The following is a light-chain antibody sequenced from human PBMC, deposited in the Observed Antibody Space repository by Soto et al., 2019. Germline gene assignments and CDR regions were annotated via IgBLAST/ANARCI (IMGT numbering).Light chain of an antibody. Sequence: QSVLTQPASVSGSPGQSITISCTGTSSDVGGYNYVSWYQQHPGKAPKLMIYDVSNRPSGVSNRFSGSKSGNTASLTISGLPAEDEADYYCSSYTSSSTPVYVFGTGTKLTVL. CDR1: SSDVGGYNY. CDR2: DVS. V-gene: IGLV2-14*01. J-gene: IGLJ1*01. CDR3: SSYTSSSTPVYV.